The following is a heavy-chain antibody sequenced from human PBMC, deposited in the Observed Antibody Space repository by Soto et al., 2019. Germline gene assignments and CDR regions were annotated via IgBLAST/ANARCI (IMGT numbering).Heavy chain of an antibody. CDR1: GYTFANYW. J-gene: IGHJ6*02. CDR2: IYPSDSRT. D-gene: IGHD3-10*01. V-gene: IGHV5-51*01. CDR3: ARPRSGSYRLDYYGMDV. Sequence: GESLKISCESSGYTFANYWIGWVRQVPGKGLEWVAIIYPSDSRTIYSPSFQGQVTISADKSINTAYLQWSSLKASDTAMYYCARPRSGSYRLDYYGMDVWGQGTTVTVS.